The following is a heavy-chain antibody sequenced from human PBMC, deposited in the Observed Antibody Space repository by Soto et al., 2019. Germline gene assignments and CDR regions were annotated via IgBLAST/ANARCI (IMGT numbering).Heavy chain of an antibody. D-gene: IGHD3-10*01. Sequence: QVQLVQSGGEVKKPGASVKVSCKASGYTFTNYGISWVRQAPGQGLEWMGWINVYNGNTKYAQKVQGRVTMTTDTSKSTAYMELRSRGSDDTAVYYCARGVGSGSYYNQYNWFDPWGQGTLVTVSS. CDR1: GYTFTNYG. CDR2: INVYNGNT. J-gene: IGHJ5*02. V-gene: IGHV1-18*01. CDR3: ARGVGSGSYYNQYNWFDP.